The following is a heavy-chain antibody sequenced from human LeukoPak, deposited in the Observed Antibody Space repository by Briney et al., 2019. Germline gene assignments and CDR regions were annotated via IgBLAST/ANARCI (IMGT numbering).Heavy chain of an antibody. J-gene: IGHJ5*02. Sequence: SETLSLTCAVYGGSFSGYYWSWIRQPPGKGLEWIGEINHSGSTNYNPSLKSRVTISVDTSKNQFSLKLSSVTAADTAVYYCARRKGITPNWFDPWGQGTLVTVSS. CDR1: GGSFSGYY. V-gene: IGHV4-34*01. CDR2: INHSGST. D-gene: IGHD1-14*01. CDR3: ARRKGITPNWFDP.